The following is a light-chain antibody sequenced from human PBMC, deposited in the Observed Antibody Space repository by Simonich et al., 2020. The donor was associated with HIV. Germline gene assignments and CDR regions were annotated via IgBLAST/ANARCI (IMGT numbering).Light chain of an antibody. V-gene: IGKV1-39*01. CDR1: QSISSY. J-gene: IGKJ3*01. Sequence: DIQMTQSPSSLSASVGDRVTITCRESQSISSYLNWYQQKPGKAPKLLIYAASSLQSGVPSRFSGSGSGTDFTLTISRLEPEDFAVYYCQQYGSSPRTFGPGTKVDIK. CDR2: AAS. CDR3: QQYGSSPRT.